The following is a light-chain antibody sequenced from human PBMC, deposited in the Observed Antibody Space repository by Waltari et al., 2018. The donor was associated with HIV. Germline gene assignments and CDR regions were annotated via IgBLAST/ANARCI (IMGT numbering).Light chain of an antibody. CDR3: SSYTTSNSYV. CDR1: SSDVGAYSY. Sequence: QSALTQPASVSGSPGRSITISCTGTSSDVGAYSYVSWYQQYPGEAPKVMIYEDSHRPSGVSDRFSGSKSGNTASLTISGLQAEDEADYYCSSYTTSNSYVFGTGTKVTVL. V-gene: IGLV2-14*03. CDR2: EDS. J-gene: IGLJ1*01.